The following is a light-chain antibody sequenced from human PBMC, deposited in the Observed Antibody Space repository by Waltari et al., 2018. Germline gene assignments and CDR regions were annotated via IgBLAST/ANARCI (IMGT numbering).Light chain of an antibody. CDR2: DDT. CDR3: QVWDSSSGQFVV. J-gene: IGLJ2*01. CDR1: NLGSRS. V-gene: IGLV3-21*02. Sequence: SVLTQAPSVSVAPGQTATISCGGDNLGSRSVNWYQQKPGQAPILVVYDDTDRPSGIPERLVGSNSGSTAPLTISRVEAGDEADYYCQVWDSSSGQFVVFGGGTKLTVL.